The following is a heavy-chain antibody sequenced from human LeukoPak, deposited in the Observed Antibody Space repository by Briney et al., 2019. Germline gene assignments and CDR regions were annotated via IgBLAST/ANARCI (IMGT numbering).Heavy chain of an antibody. V-gene: IGHV4-61*02. CDR2: IYTSGST. D-gene: IGHD2-15*01. J-gene: IGHJ3*02. CDR1: GGSISSGSYY. CDR3: ARFYCSGGSCYPTDAFDI. Sequence: SQTLSLTCTVSGGSISSGSYYWSWIRQPAGKGLEWIGRIYTSGSTNYNPSLKSRVTISVDTSKNQFSLKLSSVTAADTAVYYCARFYCSGGSCYPTDAFDIWGQGTMVTVSS.